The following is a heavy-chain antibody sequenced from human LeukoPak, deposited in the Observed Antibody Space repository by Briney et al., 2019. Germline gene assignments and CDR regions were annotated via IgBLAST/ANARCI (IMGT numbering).Heavy chain of an antibody. J-gene: IGHJ6*02. CDR1: GYTFTSYD. D-gene: IGHD3-3*01. V-gene: IGHV1-8*01. Sequence: ASVKVSCKASGYTFTSYDINWVRQATGQGLEWMGWMNPNSGNTGYAQKFQGRVTMTRNTSISTAYMELSSLRSEDTAVYYCARGLRAYYDFWSGSNYGMGVWGQGTTVTVSS. CDR3: ARGLRAYYDFWSGSNYGMGV. CDR2: MNPNSGNT.